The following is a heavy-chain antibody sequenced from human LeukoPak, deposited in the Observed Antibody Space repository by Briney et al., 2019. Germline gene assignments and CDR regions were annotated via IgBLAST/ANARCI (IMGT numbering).Heavy chain of an antibody. CDR3: ARGRSGRLLHRWGYFDY. J-gene: IGHJ4*02. D-gene: IGHD3-22*01. V-gene: IGHV1-69*04. CDR1: VGTFINCA. CDR2: IIPILGIE. Sequence: SLKVSFQPSVGTFINCAISSVRQALGQGLEWMERIIPILGIENYEQKLQGRDTITADKSTSTAYMELSSLRSEDTAVYYCARGRSGRLLHRWGYFDYWGQGTLVTVSS.